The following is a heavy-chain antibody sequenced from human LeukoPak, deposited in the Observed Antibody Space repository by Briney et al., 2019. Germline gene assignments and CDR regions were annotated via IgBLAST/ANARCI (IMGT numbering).Heavy chain of an antibody. CDR3: ARDVGGEGNY. Sequence: PGGSLRLSCAASGFTVSSNYMSWVRQAPGKGLEWVSVIYSGGSKYYADSVKGRFTISRDNSKNTLYLQMSSLRTADTAVYYCARDVGGEGNYWGQGTLVTVSS. CDR1: GFTVSSNY. J-gene: IGHJ4*02. V-gene: IGHV3-53*01. CDR2: IYSGGSK. D-gene: IGHD3-16*01.